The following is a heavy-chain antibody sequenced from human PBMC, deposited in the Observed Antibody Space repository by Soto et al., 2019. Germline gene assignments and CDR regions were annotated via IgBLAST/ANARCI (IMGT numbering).Heavy chain of an antibody. Sequence: EVQLVESGGGLVQPGGSLRLSCEASGFIFSNYEMNWVRQAPGKGPEWVAYISASGVSIKYADSLRGRFTISRDNAKNSLYLRMNSLRRDDTALYYCARTYFGAEIAYWGHGTLVTVSS. CDR1: GFIFSNYE. CDR2: ISASGVSI. D-gene: IGHD3-10*01. J-gene: IGHJ4*01. V-gene: IGHV3-48*03. CDR3: ARTYFGAEIAY.